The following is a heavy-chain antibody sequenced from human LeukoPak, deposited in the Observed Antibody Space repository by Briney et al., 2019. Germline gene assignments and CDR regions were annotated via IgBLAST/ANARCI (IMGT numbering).Heavy chain of an antibody. CDR2: IRYDGNNE. CDR3: AKDSGYSYAYYYFDY. CDR1: GFTFSTYA. J-gene: IGHJ4*02. V-gene: IGHV3-30*02. D-gene: IGHD5-18*01. Sequence: PGGSLRLSCAASGFTFSTYAMHWVRQAPGKGLEWASFIRYDGNNEYYADSVKGRFTISRDNSKNTLYLQMNSLRPEDSAVYYCAKDSGYSYAYYYFDYWGQGTLVTVSS.